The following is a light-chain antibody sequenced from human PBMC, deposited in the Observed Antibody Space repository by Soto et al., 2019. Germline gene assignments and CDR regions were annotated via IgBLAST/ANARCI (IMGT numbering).Light chain of an antibody. CDR2: SNN. CDR3: AAWDDGLNGQL. J-gene: IGLJ2*01. Sequence: QSVLTQSPSASGTPVQRVTISCSGGTSNIGRNTVNWYQQLPRTAPKLLIYSNNLRPSGVPDRFSGSKSGTSASLAISGLQSEDEADYYCAAWDDGLNGQLFGGGTKVTVL. V-gene: IGLV1-44*01. CDR1: TSNIGRNT.